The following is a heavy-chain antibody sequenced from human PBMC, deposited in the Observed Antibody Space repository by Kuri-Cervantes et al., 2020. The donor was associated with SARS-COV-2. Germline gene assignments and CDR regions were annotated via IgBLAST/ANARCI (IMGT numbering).Heavy chain of an antibody. J-gene: IGHJ4*02. CDR3: ARAQQWLEPNFDY. CDR1: GFTFSSYA. V-gene: IGHV3-30-3*01. Sequence: LSLTCAASGFTFSSYAMHWVRQAPGKGLEWVAVISYDGSNKYYADSVKGRFTISRDNSKNTLYLQMNSLRAEDTAVYYCARAQQWLEPNFDYWGQGTLVTVSS. CDR2: ISYDGSNK. D-gene: IGHD6-19*01.